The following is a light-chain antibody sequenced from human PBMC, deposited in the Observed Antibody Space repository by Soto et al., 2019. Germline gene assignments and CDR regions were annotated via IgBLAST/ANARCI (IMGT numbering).Light chain of an antibody. Sequence: DIVMTQSPLSLPVTPGEPASISCRSSQSLLHSNGYNYLDWYLQKPGQSPQLLIYLGSNRASGVPDIFSGSGAGTDSTLKISRVEADDVGVYYCMQVIQTPDTFGLGTKLEIK. V-gene: IGKV2-28*01. CDR1: QSLLHSNGYNY. J-gene: IGKJ2*01. CDR3: MQVIQTPDT. CDR2: LGS.